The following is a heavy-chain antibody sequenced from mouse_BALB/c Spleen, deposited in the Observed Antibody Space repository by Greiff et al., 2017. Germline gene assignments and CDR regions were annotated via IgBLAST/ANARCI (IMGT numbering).Heavy chain of an antibody. V-gene: IGHV7-3*02. CDR2: IRNKANGYTT. CDR3: ARDISDSWFAY. CDR1: GFTFTDYY. Sequence: EVQLVESGGGLVQPGGSLRLSCATSGFTFTDYYMSWVRQPPGKALEWLGFIRNKANGYTTEYSASVKGRFTISRDNSQSILYLQMNTLRAEDSATYYCARDISDSWFAYWGQGTLVTVSA. J-gene: IGHJ3*01.